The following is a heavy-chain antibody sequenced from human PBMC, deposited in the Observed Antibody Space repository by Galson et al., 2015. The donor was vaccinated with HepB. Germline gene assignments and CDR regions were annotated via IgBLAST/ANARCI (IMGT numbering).Heavy chain of an antibody. Sequence: LRLSCAASGFPFSRYAMHWVRQAPGKGLEWVAVISYDGSNKYYADSVKGRFTISRDNSKNTLYLQMNSLRPEDTAEYYCARVYYDSSGYCCGYFDYWAREPRSPSPQ. V-gene: IGHV3-30-3*01. CDR2: ISYDGSNK. CDR3: ARVYYDSSGYCCGYFDY. J-gene: IGHJ4*02. D-gene: IGHD3-22*01. CDR1: GFPFSRYA.